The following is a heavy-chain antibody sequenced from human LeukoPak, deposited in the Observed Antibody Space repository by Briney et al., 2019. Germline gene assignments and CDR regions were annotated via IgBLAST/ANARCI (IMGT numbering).Heavy chain of an antibody. V-gene: IGHV4-34*01. CDR1: GGSISSYY. D-gene: IGHD1-26*01. Sequence: NPSETLSLTCTVSGGSISSYYWSWIRQPPGKGLEWIGQINHSGSTNYNPSLKSRVTISVDTSKNQFSLKLSSVTAADTAVYYCARRGSGSYAMAIYYYYYMDVWDKGTTVTVSS. CDR3: ARRGSGSYAMAIYYYYYMDV. J-gene: IGHJ6*03. CDR2: INHSGST.